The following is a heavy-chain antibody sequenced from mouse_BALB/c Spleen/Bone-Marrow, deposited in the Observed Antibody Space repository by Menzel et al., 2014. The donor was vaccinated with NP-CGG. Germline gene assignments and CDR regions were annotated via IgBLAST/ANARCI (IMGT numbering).Heavy chain of an antibody. CDR2: IWAGGST. V-gene: IGHV2-9*02. D-gene: IGHD4-1*01. CDR3: ARDRGLGRFAY. J-gene: IGHJ3*01. Sequence: VQRVESGPGLVSPSQSLSIPCTVSGFSLTSYGLHWVRQPPGKGLEWLGVIWAGGSTNYNSALMSRLSISKDNSKSXVFLKMNSLQTDDTAMYYCARDRGLGRFAYWGQGTLVTVSA. CDR1: GFSLTSYG.